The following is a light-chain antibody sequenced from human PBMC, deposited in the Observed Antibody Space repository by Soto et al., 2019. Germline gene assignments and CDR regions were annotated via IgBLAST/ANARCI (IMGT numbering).Light chain of an antibody. V-gene: IGKV3-11*01. CDR1: QSVGGH. CDR3: QQRNNWPPSIT. CDR2: DAS. Sequence: EIVLTQSPATLSLSPGERATLSCRASQSVGGHLAWYQQKPGQAPRLLIYDASDRATGIPARFSGSGSETDFTLTISSRGPDDFAVYYCQQRNNWPPSITFGQGTRLEIK. J-gene: IGKJ5*01.